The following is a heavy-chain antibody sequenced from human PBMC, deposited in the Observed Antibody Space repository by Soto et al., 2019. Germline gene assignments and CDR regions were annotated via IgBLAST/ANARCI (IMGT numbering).Heavy chain of an antibody. CDR2: INHSGST. J-gene: IGHJ5*02. CDR3: ARGGQWLPTGWFDP. Sequence: QVQLQQWGAGLLKPSETLSLTCAVYGGSFSGYYWSWIRQPPGKGLEWIGEINHSGSTNYNPSLKRRVTISVDTSKNQFSLKLSSVTAADSAVYYCARGGQWLPTGWFDPWGQGTLVTVSS. D-gene: IGHD6-19*01. CDR1: GGSFSGYY. V-gene: IGHV4-34*01.